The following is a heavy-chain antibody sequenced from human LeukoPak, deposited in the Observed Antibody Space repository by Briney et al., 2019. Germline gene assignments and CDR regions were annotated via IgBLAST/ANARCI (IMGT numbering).Heavy chain of an antibody. CDR2: ISYDGSNE. Sequence: PGGSLRLSCAASEFTFSSYAMHWVRQAPGKGLEWVAVISYDGSNEYYADSVKGRFTISRDNSRNTLYLQMNSLRADDTAIYYCAREIVAAIGFVYWGQGTLVTVSS. J-gene: IGHJ4*02. D-gene: IGHD5-12*01. V-gene: IGHV3-30*04. CDR3: AREIVAAIGFVY. CDR1: EFTFSSYA.